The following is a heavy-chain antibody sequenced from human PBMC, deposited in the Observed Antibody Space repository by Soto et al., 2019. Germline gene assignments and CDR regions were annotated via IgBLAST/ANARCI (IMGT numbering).Heavy chain of an antibody. V-gene: IGHV3-23*01. CDR1: EFTFSTYA. Sequence: EVQLLESGGGLVQPGGSLRLSCAASEFTFSTYAMSWVRQASGKGLEWVSAISGSGGSTYYADSVKGRFTISRDNSKNTLSLQMNSLRAEDTAVYYCATHRDFDFWGGYTIIFKYWGQGTLVTVSS. CDR3: ATHRDFDFWGGYTIIFKY. J-gene: IGHJ4*02. D-gene: IGHD3-3*01. CDR2: ISGSGGST.